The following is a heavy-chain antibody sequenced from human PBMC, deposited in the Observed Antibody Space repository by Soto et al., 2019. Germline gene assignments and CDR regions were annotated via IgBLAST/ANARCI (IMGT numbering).Heavy chain of an antibody. Sequence: EVQLVESGGGLVKPGGSLRLSCAASGFTFSSYSMNWVRQAPGKGLEWVSSISSSSSYIYYADSVKGRFTISIDNAKNSLYLQMNSLRAEDTAVYYCAREMGSGSAYDYWGQGTLVTVSS. V-gene: IGHV3-21*01. CDR2: ISSSSSYI. CDR3: AREMGSGSAYDY. J-gene: IGHJ4*02. CDR1: GFTFSSYS. D-gene: IGHD3-10*01.